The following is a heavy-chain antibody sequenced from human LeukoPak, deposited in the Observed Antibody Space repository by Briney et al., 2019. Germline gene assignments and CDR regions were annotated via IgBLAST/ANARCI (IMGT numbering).Heavy chain of an antibody. Sequence: GGSLRLSCEGSGFSLSAYNMNWVRQAPGKGLESVSYISSSSATIFYADSVKGRFTISRDNAKNSLYLQMNSLRPEDTAVYYCAREMGAWGQGTLVTVSS. J-gene: IGHJ4*02. D-gene: IGHD4/OR15-4a*01. CDR3: AREMGA. V-gene: IGHV3-48*01. CDR1: GFSLSAYN. CDR2: ISSSSATI.